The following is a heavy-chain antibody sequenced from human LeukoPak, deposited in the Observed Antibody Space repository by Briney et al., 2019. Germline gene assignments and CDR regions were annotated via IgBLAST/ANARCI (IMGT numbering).Heavy chain of an antibody. Sequence: ASVKVSCKASGYTFTGYYMHWVRQAPGQGLEWMGWINPNSGGTNYAQKFQGRVTMTWDTAISTAYMELSGLTSDDTAVYYCARDRYGDFYFDYWGQGTLVTVSS. CDR1: GYTFTGYY. J-gene: IGHJ4*02. CDR2: INPNSGGT. CDR3: ARDRYGDFYFDY. D-gene: IGHD4-17*01. V-gene: IGHV1-2*02.